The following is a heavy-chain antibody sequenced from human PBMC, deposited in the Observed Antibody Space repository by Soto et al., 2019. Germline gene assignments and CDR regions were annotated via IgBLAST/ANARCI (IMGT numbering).Heavy chain of an antibody. D-gene: IGHD3-22*01. CDR3: ARYVVVVITTSLGPRAFDI. CDR2: IYPGDSDT. V-gene: IGHV5-51*01. Sequence: PGESLKISCKGSGDSFTSYWIGWVRQMPGKGLEWMGIIYPGDSDTRYSPSFQGQVTISADKSISTAYLQWSSLKASDTAMYYCARYVVVVITTSLGPRAFDIWGQGTMVTVSS. J-gene: IGHJ3*02. CDR1: GDSFTSYW.